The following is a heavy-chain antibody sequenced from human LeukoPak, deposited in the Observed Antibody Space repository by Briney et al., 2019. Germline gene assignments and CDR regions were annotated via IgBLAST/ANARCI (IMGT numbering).Heavy chain of an antibody. CDR2: ISYDGSNK. Sequence: GGSLRLSCAASGFTFSSYAMHWVRQAPGKGLEWVAVISYDGSNKYYADSVKGRFTISRDNSKNTLYLQMNSLRAEDTAVYYCARETSVVAASDSYGMDVWGQGTTVTVSS. CDR3: ARETSVVAASDSYGMDV. V-gene: IGHV3-30-3*01. CDR1: GFTFSSYA. J-gene: IGHJ6*02. D-gene: IGHD2-15*01.